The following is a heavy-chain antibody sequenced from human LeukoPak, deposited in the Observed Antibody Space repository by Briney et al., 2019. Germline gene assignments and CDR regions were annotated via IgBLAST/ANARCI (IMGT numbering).Heavy chain of an antibody. J-gene: IGHJ5*02. CDR1: GGSISPYF. CDR2: ISYTGST. V-gene: IGHV4-59*01. CDR3: ARDNYRGVTNFDP. D-gene: IGHD3-10*01. Sequence: SETLSLTCTVSGGSISPYFWSWFRQPPGKGLEWIGYISYTGSTIYSPSLKSRVTISVDTSKNQFSLQLTSVTAADTAVYYCARDNYRGVTNFDPWGQGTLVTVSS.